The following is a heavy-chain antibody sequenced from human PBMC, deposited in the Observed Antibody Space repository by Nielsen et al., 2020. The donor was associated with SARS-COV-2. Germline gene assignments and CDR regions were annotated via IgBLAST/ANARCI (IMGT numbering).Heavy chain of an antibody. Sequence: GGSLRLSCAVSGFTFSGSALHWVRQAPGKGLVWISRINSDGSTTTYADSVQGRFTISRDNAKNTLYLQMSSLRVEDTALYYCARGGSYDTSSVDYWGQGTLVTVSS. J-gene: IGHJ4*02. CDR3: ARGGSYDTSSVDY. V-gene: IGHV3-74*01. CDR2: INSDGSTT. D-gene: IGHD2-2*01. CDR1: GFTFSGSA.